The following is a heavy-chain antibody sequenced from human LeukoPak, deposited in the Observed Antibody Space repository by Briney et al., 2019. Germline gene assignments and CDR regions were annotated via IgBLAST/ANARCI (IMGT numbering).Heavy chain of an antibody. CDR3: ASDIVVVPAALEGAFDI. CDR2: IYYSGST. D-gene: IGHD2-2*01. V-gene: IGHV4-39*01. Sequence: PSETLSLTCTVSGGSISSSSYYWGWIRQPPGKGLEWIGSIYYSGSTYYNPSLKSRVTISVDTSKNQFSLKLSSVTAADTAVYYCASDIVVVPAALEGAFDIWGQGTMVTVSS. CDR1: GGSISSSSYY. J-gene: IGHJ3*02.